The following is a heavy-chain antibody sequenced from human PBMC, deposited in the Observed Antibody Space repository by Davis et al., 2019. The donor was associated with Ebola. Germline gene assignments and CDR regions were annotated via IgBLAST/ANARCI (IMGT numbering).Heavy chain of an antibody. J-gene: IGHJ4*02. CDR2: IRTYDGNT. Sequence: ASVKVSCKASGYTFINYGVTWVRQAPGEGLEWLGWIRTYDGNTNYAQKLQDRVTMTTDTSTTTVFMELRNLRSDDTAVYWCARGEGAPDFWGQGTLVTVSS. V-gene: IGHV1-18*04. CDR3: ARGEGAPDF. CDR1: GYTFINYG. D-gene: IGHD1-26*01.